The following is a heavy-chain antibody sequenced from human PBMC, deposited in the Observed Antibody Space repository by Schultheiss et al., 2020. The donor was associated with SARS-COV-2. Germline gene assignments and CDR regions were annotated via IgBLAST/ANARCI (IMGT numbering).Heavy chain of an antibody. J-gene: IGHJ6*02. CDR3: ARGGTRHYYYYGMDV. D-gene: IGHD1/OR15-1a*01. CDR2: INPSGGST. V-gene: IGHV1-46*01. CDR1: GYTFTSYY. Sequence: ASVKVSCKASGYTFTSYYMHWVRQAPGQGLEWMGIINPSGGSTSYAQKFQGRVTMTRDTSTSTVYMELSRLRSDDTAVYYCARGGTRHYYYYGMDVWGQGTTVIVSS.